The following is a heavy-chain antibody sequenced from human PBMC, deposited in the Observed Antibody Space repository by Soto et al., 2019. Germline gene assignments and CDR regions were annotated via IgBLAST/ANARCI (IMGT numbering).Heavy chain of an antibody. V-gene: IGHV5-51*01. CDR3: ARQPPRIAAAGTVYYYGMDV. CDR2: IYPGDSDT. J-gene: IGHJ6*02. Sequence: PGESLKISCKGSGYSFTSYRIGWVRQMPGKGLEWMGIIYPGDSDTRYSPSFQGQVTISADKSISTAYLQWSSLKASDTAMYYCARQPPRIAAAGTVYYYGMDVWGQGTTVTVSS. CDR1: GYSFTSYR. D-gene: IGHD6-13*01.